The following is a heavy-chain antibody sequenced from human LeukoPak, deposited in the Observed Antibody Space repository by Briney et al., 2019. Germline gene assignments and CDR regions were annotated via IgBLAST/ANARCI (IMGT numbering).Heavy chain of an antibody. CDR3: AKGEYDCWSGYFGY. Sequence: GGSLRLSCAASGFTFSSYAMSWVRQAPGKGLEWDSAISGSGGSTYYADSVKGRFTISRDNSKNTLYLQMNSLRAEDTAVYYCAKGEYDCWSGYFGYWGQGTLVTVSS. CDR1: GFTFSSYA. CDR2: ISGSGGST. V-gene: IGHV3-23*01. J-gene: IGHJ4*02. D-gene: IGHD3-3*01.